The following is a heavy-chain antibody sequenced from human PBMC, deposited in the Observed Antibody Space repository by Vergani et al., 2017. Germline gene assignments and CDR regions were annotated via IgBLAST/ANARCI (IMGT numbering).Heavy chain of an antibody. CDR2: INPSGGST. CDR1: GYTFTSYY. V-gene: IGHV1-46*03. D-gene: IGHD3-10*01. J-gene: IGHJ4*02. Sequence: QVQLVQSGAEVKKPGASVKVSCKASGYTFTSYYMHWVRQAPGQGLEWMGIINPSGGSTSYAQKFQGRATMTRDTSTRTVYMDLTGLRSDDTAMYYCARTSSISGSYYNGELDYWGQGTLVVVSS. CDR3: ARTSSISGSYYNGELDY.